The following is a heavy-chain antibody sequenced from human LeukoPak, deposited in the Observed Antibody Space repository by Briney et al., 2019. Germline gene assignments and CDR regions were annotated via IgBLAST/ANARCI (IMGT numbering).Heavy chain of an antibody. D-gene: IGHD1-26*01. CDR1: GFNVSLSY. V-gene: IGHV3-53*01. CDR3: ARLRSGSRDS. CDR2: VFGGGSK. Sequence: TGGSLRLSCAASGFNVSLSYMTWVHQAPGKGLEWLSVVFGGGSKYYADSVKDRFTISRDNVRNTVDLQMKSLRVEDTAVYYCARLRSGSRDSWGQGTLVVVSS. J-gene: IGHJ4*02.